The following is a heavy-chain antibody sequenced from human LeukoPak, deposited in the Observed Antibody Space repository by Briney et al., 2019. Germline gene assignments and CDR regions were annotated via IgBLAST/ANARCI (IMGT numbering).Heavy chain of an antibody. D-gene: IGHD3-9*01. CDR2: INPNSGGT. J-gene: IGHJ4*02. CDR1: GYTFTGYY. V-gene: IGHV1-2*02. Sequence: ASVKVSCKASGYTFTGYYMHWVRRAPGQGLEWMGWINPNSGGTNYAQKFQGRVTMTRDTSISTAYMELSRLRSDDTAVYYCARGGLLRYFDWLLYSYWGQGTLVTVSS. CDR3: ARGGLLRYFDWLLYSY.